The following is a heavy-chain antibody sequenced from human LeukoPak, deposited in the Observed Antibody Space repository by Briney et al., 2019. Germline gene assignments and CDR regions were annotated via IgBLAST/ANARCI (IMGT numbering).Heavy chain of an antibody. CDR2: ISGGGDIT. J-gene: IGHJ4*02. CDR3: AKHLTTAYYEFDY. CDR1: GFNFANHA. D-gene: IGHD4-17*01. Sequence: GGSLRLSCAASGFNFANHAMSWVRQTPGKGLEWVSAISGGGDITYYADSVKGRFTISRDNSKDTLFLQMHSLRPGDTAVYYCAKHLTTAYYEFDYWGQGTLVTVSS. V-gene: IGHV3-23*01.